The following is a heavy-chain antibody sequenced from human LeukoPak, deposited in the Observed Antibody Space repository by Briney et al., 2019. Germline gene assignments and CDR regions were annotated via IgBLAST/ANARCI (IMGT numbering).Heavy chain of an antibody. CDR1: GFTFSSHW. J-gene: IGHJ4*02. CDR2: IDSGGSNT. Sequence: PGGSLRLSCAASGFTFSSHWVHWVRHAPGKGLVWVSRIDSGGSNTVYADSVKGRFTISRDNAKNTLYLEMDSLRAEDTAVYYCARSIGTTGGYWGQGTLVTVSS. CDR3: ARSIGTTGGY. D-gene: IGHD1-1*01. V-gene: IGHV3-74*01.